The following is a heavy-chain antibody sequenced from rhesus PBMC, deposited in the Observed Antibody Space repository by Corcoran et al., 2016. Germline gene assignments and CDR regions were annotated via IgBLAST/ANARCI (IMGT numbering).Heavy chain of an antibody. CDR3: ARHPHPVSSTGAWGNRFDV. CDR1: GGSISSSNW. CDR2: IGGSTGQT. Sequence: QVQLQESGPRLVRPSETLSLTCVVSGGSISSSNWWTWIRQPPGRGLEWSGTIGGSTGQTYYPPPRKIRGPTAKSTSKNQFSLNLRSVTAADTAVYYWARHPHPVSSTGAWGNRFDVWGAGILVTVSS. J-gene: IGHJ5-1*01. D-gene: IGHD7-45*01. V-gene: IGHV4-65*02.